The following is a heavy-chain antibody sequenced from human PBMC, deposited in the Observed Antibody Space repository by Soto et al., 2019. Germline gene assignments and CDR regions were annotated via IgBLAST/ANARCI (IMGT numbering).Heavy chain of an antibody. D-gene: IGHD3-10*01. CDR1: GGSFSGYY. CDR2: INHSGST. Sequence: SETLSLTCAVYGGSFSGYYWSWIRQPPGKGLEWIGEINHSGSTNYNPSLKSRVTISVDTSKNQFSLKLSSVTAADTAVYYCARGSRPRRITMVRGVIRVYNWFDPWGQGTLVTVSS. CDR3: ARGSRPRRITMVRGVIRVYNWFDP. V-gene: IGHV4-34*01. J-gene: IGHJ5*02.